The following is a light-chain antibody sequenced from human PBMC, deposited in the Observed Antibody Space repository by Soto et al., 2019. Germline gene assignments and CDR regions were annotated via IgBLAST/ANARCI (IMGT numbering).Light chain of an antibody. J-gene: IGKJ3*01. V-gene: IGKV3-20*01. CDR1: QTVSSSY. CDR2: GAS. CDR3: QQYGTSLFT. Sequence: EIVLTQSPGTLSLSPGERATLSCRASQTVSSSYLAWYQQKVGQAPRLLSYGASSRATGIPDRFSGSRSGTDFTLTISRLEPEDFAVYYCQQYGTSLFTFGPGTKVDIK.